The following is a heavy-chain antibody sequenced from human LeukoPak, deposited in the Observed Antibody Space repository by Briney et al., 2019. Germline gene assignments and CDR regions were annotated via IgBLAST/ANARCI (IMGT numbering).Heavy chain of an antibody. CDR3: ARMYYDFWSGYRWRDNWFDP. Sequence: SETLSLTCTVSGGSISSYYWSWIRQPPGKGLEWIGYIYYSGSTNYNPSLKSRVTISVDTSKNQFSLKLSSVTAADTAVYYCARMYYDFWSGYRWRDNWFDPWGQGTQVTVSS. CDR2: IYYSGST. CDR1: GGSISSYY. V-gene: IGHV4-59*01. J-gene: IGHJ5*02. D-gene: IGHD3-3*01.